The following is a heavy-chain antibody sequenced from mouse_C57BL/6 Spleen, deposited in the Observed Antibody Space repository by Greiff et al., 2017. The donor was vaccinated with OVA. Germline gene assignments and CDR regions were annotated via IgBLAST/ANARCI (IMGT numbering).Heavy chain of an antibody. CDR3: TRDYSGGDYFDY. J-gene: IGHJ2*01. Sequence: EVQLVESGEGLVKPGGSLKLSCAASGFTFSSYAMSWVRQTPEKRLEWVAYISSGGDYIYYAATVKGRFTISRDNARNTLYLQMSSLKSEDTAMYYCTRDYSGGDYFDYWGQGTTLTVSS. CDR1: GFTFSSYA. CDR2: ISSGGDYI. D-gene: IGHD2-12*01. V-gene: IGHV5-9-1*02.